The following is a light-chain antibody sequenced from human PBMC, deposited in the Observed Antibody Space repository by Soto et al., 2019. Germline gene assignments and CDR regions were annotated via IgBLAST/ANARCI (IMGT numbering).Light chain of an antibody. CDR3: LLYYGGAHLV. CDR1: TGAVTSGNY. J-gene: IGLJ3*02. CDR2: TTN. V-gene: IGLV7-43*01. Sequence: QAVVTQEPSLTVSPGGTVTLTCASSTGAVTSGNYPSWFQRRPGQAPRTLIYTTNDKHSWTPARFSGSLLGGRATLTLSGAQPEDEADYYCLLYYGGAHLVFGGGTKLTVL.